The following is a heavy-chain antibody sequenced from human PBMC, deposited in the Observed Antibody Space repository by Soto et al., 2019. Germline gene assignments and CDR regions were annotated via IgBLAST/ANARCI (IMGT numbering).Heavy chain of an antibody. CDR3: ARVGLAAPRDY. V-gene: IGHV3-64*01. Sequence: EVVLVESGGGVVQPGGSLRLSCAASGFTFENYAMHWVRQAPGKGLEYVSALAPNGTIAFYANSVKGRFIISRDNSRNSLYLQMDNLKTEAMAVYFCARVGLAAPRDYWGQGTLVSVSS. J-gene: IGHJ4*02. CDR2: LAPNGTIA. CDR1: GFTFENYA.